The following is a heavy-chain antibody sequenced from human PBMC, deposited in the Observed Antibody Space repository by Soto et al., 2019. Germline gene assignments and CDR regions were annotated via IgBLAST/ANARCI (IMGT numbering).Heavy chain of an antibody. CDR3: TRANWYSEY. Sequence: QVQLQESGPGLVKPSETLSLTCSVSGGSISNHYWSWIRQPPGKGLEWIGYIYYNGNTNYNPSLKIPVTMSVHTSRTRSSLKLTTVTAADTAVYYCTRANWYSEYWGQVTLVTVSS. V-gene: IGHV4-59*11. J-gene: IGHJ4*02. D-gene: IGHD7-27*01. CDR1: GGSISNHY. CDR2: IYYNGNT.